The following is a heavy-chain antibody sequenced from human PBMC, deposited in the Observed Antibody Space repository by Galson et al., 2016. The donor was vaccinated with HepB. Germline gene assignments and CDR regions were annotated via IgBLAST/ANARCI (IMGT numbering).Heavy chain of an antibody. CDR3: VREYYYDSSGHYPFDY. V-gene: IGHV3-11*01. J-gene: IGHJ4*02. D-gene: IGHD3-22*01. CDR2: ISGSGRTK. CDR1: GFTFSDYY. Sequence: SLRLSCAVSGFTFSDYYMSWIRQAPEKGLEWVSYISGSGRTKYYTDSVEGRFTISRDNAKNSLYLQMDSLRAEDTAVYYCVREYYYDSSGHYPFDYWGQGTLVTVSS.